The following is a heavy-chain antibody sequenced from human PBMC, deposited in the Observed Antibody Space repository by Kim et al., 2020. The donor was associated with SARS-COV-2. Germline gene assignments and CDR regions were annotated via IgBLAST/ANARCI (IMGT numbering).Heavy chain of an antibody. CDR2: INPNTGNP. CDR3: ARSPGPLWLGCDS. J-gene: IGHJ4*02. Sequence: ASVKVSCKTSGYTFNIFSLNWVRQAPGQGLEWMGWINPNTGNPAYAQGFTGRFVFSLDTSVTTAYLQISNVKAEDTAVYYCARSPGPLWLGCDSWGQGTLVTVSP. V-gene: IGHV7-4-1*02. CDR1: GYTFNIFS. D-gene: IGHD3-22*01.